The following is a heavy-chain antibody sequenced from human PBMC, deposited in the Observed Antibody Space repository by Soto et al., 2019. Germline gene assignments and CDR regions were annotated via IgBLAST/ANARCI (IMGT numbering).Heavy chain of an antibody. D-gene: IGHD3-10*01. CDR2: MNEDGGTT. J-gene: IGHJ6*02. CDR3: ASDLSGRADV. CDR1: GFTFSSYW. V-gene: IGHV3-74*01. Sequence: PGGSLRLSCAASGFTFSSYWMHWVRQAPGKGLVWVSRMNEDGGTTDYADSMKGRFTISRDNAKNTLYLQMNSLRVEDTAVYYCASDLSGRADVWGQGTTVTVSS.